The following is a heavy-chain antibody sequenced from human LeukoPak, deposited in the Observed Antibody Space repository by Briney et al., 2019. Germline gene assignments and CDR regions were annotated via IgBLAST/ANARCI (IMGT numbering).Heavy chain of an antibody. CDR3: ARQRRIYDSSGYYTNYYFDY. CDR1: GYSFTSYW. J-gene: IGHJ4*02. D-gene: IGHD3-22*01. CDR2: IYPGDSDT. Sequence: GESLKISCKGSGYSFTSYWIGWVRQMPGKGLEWMGIIYPGDSDTRYSPSFQGQVTISADKSISTAYLQWSSLKASDTAMYYCARQRRIYDSSGYYTNYYFDYWGQGTLVTVSS. V-gene: IGHV5-51*01.